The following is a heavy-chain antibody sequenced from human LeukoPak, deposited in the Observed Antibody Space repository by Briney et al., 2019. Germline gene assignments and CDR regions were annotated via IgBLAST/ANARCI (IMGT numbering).Heavy chain of an antibody. CDR3: IPSGF. J-gene: IGHJ4*02. CDR1: GFTFTDSA. V-gene: IGHV3-7*01. D-gene: IGHD3-10*01. Sequence: GESLRLSCAGSGFTFTDSAINWVRQAPGMGLEWVANIKQDGSETYYVDSVKGRFTISRDNAKNSVYLQMDSLRAGDTAVYYCIPSGFWGQGILVTVSS. CDR2: IKQDGSET.